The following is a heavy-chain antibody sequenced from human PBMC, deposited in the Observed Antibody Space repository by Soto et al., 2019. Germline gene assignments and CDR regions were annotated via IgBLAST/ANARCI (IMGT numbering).Heavy chain of an antibody. V-gene: IGHV4-31*03. CDR1: GGSISSGGYY. CDR2: IYYSGST. D-gene: IGHD2-2*01. CDR3: ARVCSSTSCYAKYDAFDI. Sequence: SETLSLTCTVSGGSISSGGYYWSWIRQHPGKGLEWIGYIYYSGSTYYNPSLKSRVTISVDTSKNQFSLKLSSVTAADTAGYYCARVCSSTSCYAKYDAFDIWGQGTMVTVSS. J-gene: IGHJ3*02.